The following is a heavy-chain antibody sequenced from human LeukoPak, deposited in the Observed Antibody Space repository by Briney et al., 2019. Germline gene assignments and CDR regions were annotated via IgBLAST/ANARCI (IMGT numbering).Heavy chain of an antibody. Sequence: GASVKVSCKASGYTFAAHHIHWVRQAPGQGLEWMGWILPDGRDTKYSQKFQDRMTLTTDTSTNTAYMELNRLIPDGTAVYYCSGRYGPGPVWGQGTLISASP. CDR2: ILPDGRDT. V-gene: IGHV1-2*02. J-gene: IGHJ4*02. CDR3: SGRYGPGPV. CDR1: GYTFAAHH. D-gene: IGHD3-10*01.